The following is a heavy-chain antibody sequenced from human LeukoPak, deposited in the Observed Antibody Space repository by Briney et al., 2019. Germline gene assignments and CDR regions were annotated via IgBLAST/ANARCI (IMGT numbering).Heavy chain of an antibody. Sequence: PGGSLRLSCTASGFPFGDYTMSWGRQAPGKGLEWVGFIRSKVSGGITEYAACVKCRFTISRDDSKNIAYLQMNSLETDDTAVYYCSTGGHFDYWGQGTLVTVSS. D-gene: IGHD2-15*01. CDR3: STGGHFDY. J-gene: IGHJ4*02. V-gene: IGHV3-49*04. CDR1: GFPFGDYT. CDR2: IRSKVSGGIT.